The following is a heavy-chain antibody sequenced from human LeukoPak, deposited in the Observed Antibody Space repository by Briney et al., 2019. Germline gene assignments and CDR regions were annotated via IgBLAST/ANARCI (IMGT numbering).Heavy chain of an antibody. CDR3: ARVSWFGSAADS. D-gene: IGHD3-10*01. V-gene: IGHV4-59*08. CDR1: GDSMSYYY. Sequence: PSETLSLTCTVSGDSMSYYYWSWIRQTPGKGLEWLGYMYYTGRTKYNPSLKSRVTFSLDMSKNQFSLKLDSVTAADTAVYYCARVSWFGSAADSWGQGTQVTVSS. J-gene: IGHJ4*02. CDR2: MYYTGRT.